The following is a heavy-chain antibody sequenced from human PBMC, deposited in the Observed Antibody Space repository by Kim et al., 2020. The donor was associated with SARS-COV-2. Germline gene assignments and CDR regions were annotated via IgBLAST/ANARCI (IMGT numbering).Heavy chain of an antibody. Sequence: SETLSLTCTVSGGSISSYYWSWIRQPPGKGLEWIGYSNYSGNTNYNPSLKSRVTISVDTSKNQFSLKLSSVTAADTAVYYCARHEVYCSSTSCYDSIDYWGQGTLVTVSS. CDR2: SNYSGNT. J-gene: IGHJ4*02. CDR3: ARHEVYCSSTSCYDSIDY. D-gene: IGHD2-2*01. V-gene: IGHV4-59*08. CDR1: GGSISSYY.